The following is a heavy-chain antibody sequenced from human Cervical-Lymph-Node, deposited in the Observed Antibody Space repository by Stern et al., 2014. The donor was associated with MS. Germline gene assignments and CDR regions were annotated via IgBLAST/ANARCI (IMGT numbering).Heavy chain of an antibody. J-gene: IGHJ6*02. CDR1: GYTLSELS. CDR3: AAIVSVGQERGYYYYGLDV. CDR2: FDREDYET. D-gene: IGHD3-16*02. V-gene: IGHV1-24*01. Sequence: VQLVQSGAEVKKPGASVKVSCKVSGYTLSELSMHWVRQAPGTGLEWMGGFDREDYETIYAQKFQGRVTMTEDTSADTAYMELSSLRSDDTAVYYCAAIVSVGQERGYYYYGLDVWGQGTTVTVSS.